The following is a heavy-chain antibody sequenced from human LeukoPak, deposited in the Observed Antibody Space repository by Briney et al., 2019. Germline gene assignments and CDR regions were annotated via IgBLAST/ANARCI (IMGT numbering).Heavy chain of an antibody. J-gene: IGHJ4*02. CDR2: ISYDGSNK. CDR3: ANAGGMVRGVMVGE. D-gene: IGHD3-10*01. V-gene: IGHV3-30*18. CDR1: GFTFSSYG. Sequence: GGSLRLSCAASGFTFSSYGMHWARQAPGKGLEWVAVISYDGSNKYYADSVKGRFTISRDNSKNTLYLQMNSLRAEDTAVYYCANAGGMVRGVMVGEWGQGTPVTVSS.